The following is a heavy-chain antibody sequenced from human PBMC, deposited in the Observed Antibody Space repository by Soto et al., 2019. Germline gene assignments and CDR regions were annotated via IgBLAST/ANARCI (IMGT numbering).Heavy chain of an antibody. J-gene: IGHJ6*02. D-gene: IGHD5-12*01. CDR3: ARSLVATDYYYYGMDV. Sequence: SVKVSCKASGGTFSSYAISWVRQAPGQGLEWMGGIIPIFGTANYAQKFQGRVTITADESTSTAHMELSSLRSEDTAVYYCARSLVATDYYYYGMDVWGQGTTVTVSS. CDR1: GGTFSSYA. CDR2: IIPIFGTA. V-gene: IGHV1-69*13.